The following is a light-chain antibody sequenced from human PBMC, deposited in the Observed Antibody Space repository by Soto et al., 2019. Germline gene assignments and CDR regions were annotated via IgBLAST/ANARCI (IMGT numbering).Light chain of an antibody. CDR2: SDS. Sequence: QSVLTQPPSASGTPGQRVTISCSGSNSNIGINAVYWYQQLPGAAPTFLIYSDSQRPSGVPDRFSASKYGTSASLAISGLRSEDEADYYCAAWDDGLRGTVFGGGTQLTVL. CDR3: AAWDDGLRGTV. CDR1: NSNIGINA. V-gene: IGLV1-47*02. J-gene: IGLJ7*01.